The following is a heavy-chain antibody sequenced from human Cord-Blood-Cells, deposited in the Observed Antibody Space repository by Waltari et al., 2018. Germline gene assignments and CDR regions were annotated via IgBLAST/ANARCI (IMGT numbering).Heavy chain of an antibody. V-gene: IGHV1-2*02. J-gene: IGHJ4*02. CDR2: INPKSGGT. D-gene: IGHD3-22*01. CDR3: ARGTYYYDSSGYYYFDY. CDR1: GYTFTGYY. Sequence: QVQLVQSGAEVKKPGTSVKVSCKASGYTFTGYYMHWVRQAPGQGLEWMGWINPKSGGTNYAQKFQGRVTMTRDTSISTAYMELSRLRSDDTAVYYCARGTYYYDSSGYYYFDYWGQGTLVTVSS.